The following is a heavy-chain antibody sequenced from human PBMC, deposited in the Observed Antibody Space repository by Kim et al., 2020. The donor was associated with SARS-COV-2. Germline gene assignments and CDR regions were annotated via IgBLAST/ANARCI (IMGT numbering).Heavy chain of an antibody. J-gene: IGHJ6*02. CDR1: GGAFSGDF. Sequence: SETLSLTCGVSGGAFSGDFWSWVRQPPGKGLEWIGETSQSGVKNYNPSLESRVTISLDTSKIQFSLKLSSVTAADTAVYYCARDRRGGYYHVSSNPYYYFGMDVWGQGTTVTVSS. V-gene: IGHV4-34*01. CDR3: ARDRRGGYYHVSSNPYYYFGMDV. D-gene: IGHD3-22*01. CDR2: TSQSGVK.